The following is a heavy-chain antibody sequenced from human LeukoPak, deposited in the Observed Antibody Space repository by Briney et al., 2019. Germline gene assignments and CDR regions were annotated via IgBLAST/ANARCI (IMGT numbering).Heavy chain of an antibody. CDR2: ISSSGSTI. V-gene: IGHV3-11*04. D-gene: IGHD4-17*01. CDR1: GFTFSDYY. J-gene: IGHJ3*02. CDR3: ARDRYGARAFDI. Sequence: PGGSLSLSCAASGFTFSDYYMSWIRQAPGKGLEWVSYISSSGSTIYYAVSVKGRFTISRDNAKNSLYLQMNSLRAEDTAVYYCARDRYGARAFDIWGQGTMVTVSS.